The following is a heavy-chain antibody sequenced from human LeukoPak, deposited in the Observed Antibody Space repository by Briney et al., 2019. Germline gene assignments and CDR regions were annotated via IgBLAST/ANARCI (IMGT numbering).Heavy chain of an antibody. CDR3: ARATYYDFWSGYYAFDY. Sequence: TGGSLRLSCAASGITFSSYWMSWVRQAPGKGLEWVANIKQDGSEKYYVDSVKGRFAISRDNAKNSLYLQMNSLRAEDTAVYYCARATYYDFWSGYYAFDYWGQGTLVTVSS. D-gene: IGHD3-3*01. J-gene: IGHJ4*02. V-gene: IGHV3-7*01. CDR1: GITFSSYW. CDR2: IKQDGSEK.